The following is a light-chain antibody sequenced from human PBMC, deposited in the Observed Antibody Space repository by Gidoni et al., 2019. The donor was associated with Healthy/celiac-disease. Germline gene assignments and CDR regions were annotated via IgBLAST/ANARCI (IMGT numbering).Light chain of an antibody. CDR3: LQRSNWPFT. CDR1: QSVSNY. Sequence: DIVFIQSPATLSFSPGDRATLAFRASQSVSNYLAWYQQKPGQAPRLLIYDASNGATGIPARFSGSGSGTDFTLTISSLEPEDFAVYYCLQRSNWPFTFGPXTKVDIK. V-gene: IGKV3-11*01. CDR2: DAS. J-gene: IGKJ3*01.